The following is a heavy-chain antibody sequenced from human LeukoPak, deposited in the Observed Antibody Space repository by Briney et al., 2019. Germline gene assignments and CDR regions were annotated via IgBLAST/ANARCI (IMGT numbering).Heavy chain of an antibody. D-gene: IGHD6-13*01. J-gene: IGHJ4*02. CDR2: IYYSGST. CDR1: GGSISSGGYY. Sequence: SETLSLTCTVFGGSISSGGYYWSWIRQHPGKGLEWIGYIYYSGSTCYNPSLKSRVTISVDTSKNQFSLKLSSVTAADTAVYYCARRYSSSWRFDYWGQGTLVTVSS. CDR3: ARRYSSSWRFDY. V-gene: IGHV4-31*03.